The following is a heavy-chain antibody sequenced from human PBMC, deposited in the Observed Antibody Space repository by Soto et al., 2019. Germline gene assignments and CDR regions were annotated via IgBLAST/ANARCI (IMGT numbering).Heavy chain of an antibody. CDR2: MNPNSGNT. D-gene: IGHD3-10*01. CDR3: ARVGGREKDFDY. V-gene: IGHV1-8*01. J-gene: IGHJ4*02. CDR1: GYTFTSYD. Sequence: ASVKVSCKASGYTFTSYDINWVRQATGQGLEWMGWMNPNSGNTGYAQKFQGRVTMTRNTSISTAYMELSSLRSEDTAVYYCARVGGREKDFDYWGQGTLVTVSS.